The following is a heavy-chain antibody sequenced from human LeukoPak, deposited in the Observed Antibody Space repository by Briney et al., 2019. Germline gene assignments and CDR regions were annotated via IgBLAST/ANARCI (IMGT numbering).Heavy chain of an antibody. V-gene: IGHV3-74*01. Sequence: SGGSLRLSCAASGFPFSGYWMHWVRQAPGKGLVWVSRIDDDGAGTTYADSVKGRFTISRDNAKNTLYLQMNSLRAEDTAVYYCARDGSLWFGELGHYYYYYGMDVWGQGTTVTVSS. J-gene: IGHJ6*02. CDR1: GFPFSGYW. CDR2: IDDDGAGT. D-gene: IGHD3-10*01. CDR3: ARDGSLWFGELGHYYYYYGMDV.